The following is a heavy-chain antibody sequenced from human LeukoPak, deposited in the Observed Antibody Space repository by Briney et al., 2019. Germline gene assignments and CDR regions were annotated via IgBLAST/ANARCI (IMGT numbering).Heavy chain of an antibody. CDR1: GGSTSSYY. CDR2: IYYSGST. D-gene: IGHD6-25*01. J-gene: IGHJ5*02. Sequence: SETLSLTCTVSGGSTSSYYWSWIRQPPGKGLEWIGYIYYSGSTNYNPSLKSRVTISVDTSKNQFSLKLSSVTAADTAVYYCARGFSEFDPWGQGTLVTVSS. V-gene: IGHV4-59*01. CDR3: ARGFSEFDP.